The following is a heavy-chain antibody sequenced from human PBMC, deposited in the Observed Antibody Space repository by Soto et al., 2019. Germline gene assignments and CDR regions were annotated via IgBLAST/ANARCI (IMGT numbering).Heavy chain of an antibody. CDR3: AKQWDSGWSFDH. J-gene: IGHJ4*02. CDR1: GFTFSSYG. Sequence: QVQLVESGGGVVQPGRSLRLSCAASGFTFSSYGMNWVRQAPGKGLEWVAVISYDGSNKNYADSVKGRFTISRDNSKNTLYLQMNSLRAEDTAVYYCAKQWDSGWSFDHWGQGTLVTVSS. V-gene: IGHV3-30*18. CDR2: ISYDGSNK. D-gene: IGHD6-19*01.